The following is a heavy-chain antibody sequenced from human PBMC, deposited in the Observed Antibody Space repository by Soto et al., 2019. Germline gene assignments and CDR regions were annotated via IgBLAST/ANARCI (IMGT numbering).Heavy chain of an antibody. V-gene: IGHV1-18*01. J-gene: IGHJ4*02. CDR3: ARVLVGGTIPDY. CDR2: ISGYNGNT. CDR1: GYTFSNYG. Sequence: QVQLVQSGPEVKKPGASVKVSCKTSGYTFSNYGFSWVRQAPGQGLEWMGWISGYNGNTNYAQKFQGRVTMTTDTSTTTVYMELRSLRSGGTAVYYCARVLVGGTIPDYWGQGTLVTVSS. D-gene: IGHD1-26*01.